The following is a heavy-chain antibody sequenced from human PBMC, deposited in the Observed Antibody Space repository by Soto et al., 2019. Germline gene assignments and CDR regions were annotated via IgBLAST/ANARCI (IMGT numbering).Heavy chain of an antibody. D-gene: IGHD3-9*01. CDR1: GFPLSNYA. CDR2: ISRSGGSP. J-gene: IGHJ4*02. Sequence: PGGSMRLSCSASGFPLSNYAMSWVRQAPGKGLEWFSDISRSGGSPYYADSVRGRFTVSRDNSKHTMYLQMNSLRAEDTAVYYCARRLDYDILTGTIDYWGQGTLVTVSS. CDR3: ARRLDYDILTGTIDY. V-gene: IGHV3-23*01.